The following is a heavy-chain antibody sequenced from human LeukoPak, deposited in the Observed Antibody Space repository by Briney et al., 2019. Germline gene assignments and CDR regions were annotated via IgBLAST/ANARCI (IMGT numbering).Heavy chain of an antibody. CDR2: IYYGGST. CDR1: GGSISSYY. J-gene: IGHJ6*02. V-gene: IGHV4-59*01. Sequence: PSETLSLTCTVSGGSISSYYWSWIRQPPGKGLEWIGYIYYGGSTNYNPSLKSRVTISVDTSKNQFSLKLSSVTAADTAVYYCARAHDFWSGYRSPRYYYGMDVWGQGTTVTVSS. CDR3: ARAHDFWSGYRSPRYYYGMDV. D-gene: IGHD3-3*01.